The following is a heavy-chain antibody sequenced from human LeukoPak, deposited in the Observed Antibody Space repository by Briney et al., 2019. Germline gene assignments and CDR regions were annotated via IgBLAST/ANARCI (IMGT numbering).Heavy chain of an antibody. CDR3: AREDGSPWGGAFDI. Sequence: PGGSLRLSCAASGFTFSKYAMSWVRQAPGKGLEWVSSISSSSSYIYYADSVKGRFTISRDNAKNSLYLQMNSLRAEDTAVYYCAREDGSPWGGAFDIRGQGTMVTVSS. V-gene: IGHV3-21*01. D-gene: IGHD1-26*01. CDR1: GFTFSKYA. CDR2: ISSSSSYI. J-gene: IGHJ3*02.